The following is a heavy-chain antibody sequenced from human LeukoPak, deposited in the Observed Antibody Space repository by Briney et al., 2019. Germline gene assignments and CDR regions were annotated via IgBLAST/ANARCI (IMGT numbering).Heavy chain of an antibody. CDR2: ISGSGGST. J-gene: IGHJ4*02. V-gene: IGHV3-23*01. CDR3: AKVTTMIVVVITGFDY. D-gene: IGHD3-22*01. Sequence: GGSLRLSCAASGFTFSSYAVSWVRQAPGKGLEWVSAISGSGGSTYYADSVKGRFTISRDNSKNTLYLQMNSLRAEDTAVYYCAKVTTMIVVVITGFDYWGQGTLVTVSS. CDR1: GFTFSSYA.